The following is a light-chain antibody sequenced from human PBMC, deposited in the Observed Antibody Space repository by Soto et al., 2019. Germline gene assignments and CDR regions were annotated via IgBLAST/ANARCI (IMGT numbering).Light chain of an antibody. CDR1: QSISSW. V-gene: IGKV1-5*01. CDR2: DAS. Sequence: DIQMTQSPSALSASVGDRATITCRASQSISSWLAWYQQKPGKAPKLLIYDASTLQSGVPSRYSGSVSGTEFTLTISNLQPDDFATYYCQQYESYSPWTFGQGTKVDIK. CDR3: QQYESYSPWT. J-gene: IGKJ1*01.